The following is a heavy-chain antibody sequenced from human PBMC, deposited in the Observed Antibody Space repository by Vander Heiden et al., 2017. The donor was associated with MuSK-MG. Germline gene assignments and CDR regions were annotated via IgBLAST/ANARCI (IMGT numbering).Heavy chain of an antibody. D-gene: IGHD2-2*02. CDR2: IYYSGST. CDR3: ATIVVVPAAIRAGFDY. Sequence: QLQLQESGPGLVKPSETLSLTCPVSGGSISSSSYYWGWIRQPPGKGLEWIGSIYYSGSTYYNPSLKSRVTISVDTSKNQFSLKLSSVTAADTAVYYCATIVVVPAAIRAGFDYWSQGTLVTVSS. J-gene: IGHJ4*02. CDR1: GGSISSSSYY. V-gene: IGHV4-39*01.